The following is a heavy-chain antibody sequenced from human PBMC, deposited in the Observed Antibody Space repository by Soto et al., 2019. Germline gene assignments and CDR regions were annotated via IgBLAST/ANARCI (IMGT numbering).Heavy chain of an antibody. CDR2: INHSGST. J-gene: IGHJ5*02. CDR3: ATTSSGIADNWFDP. D-gene: IGHD6-13*01. V-gene: IGHV4-34*01. CDR1: GGSFSGYY. Sequence: SETLSLTCAVYGGSFSGYYWSWIRQPPGKGLEWIGEINHSGSTNYNPSLKSRVTISVDTSKNQFSLKLSSVTAADTAVYYCATTSSGIADNWFDPWGQGTLVTVSS.